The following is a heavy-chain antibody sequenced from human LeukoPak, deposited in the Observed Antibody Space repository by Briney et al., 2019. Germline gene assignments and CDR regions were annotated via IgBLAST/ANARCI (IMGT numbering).Heavy chain of an antibody. CDR3: ARRSGSYGYYYYYGMDV. V-gene: IGHV4-39*01. D-gene: IGHD1-26*01. J-gene: IGHJ6*02. CDR1: GGSISSSSYY. Sequence: PSETLSLTCSVSGGSISSSSYYWGWIRQPPGRGLEWIGSIYYSGSTYYNPSLKSRVTISVDTSKNQFSLKLSSVTAADTAVYYCARRSGSYGYYYYYGMDVWGQGTTVTVSS. CDR2: IYYSGST.